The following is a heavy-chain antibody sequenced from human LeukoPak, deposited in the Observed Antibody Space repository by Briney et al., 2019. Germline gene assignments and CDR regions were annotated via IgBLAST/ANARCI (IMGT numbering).Heavy chain of an antibody. J-gene: IGHJ4*02. CDR1: GGSISSSSYY. Sequence: SETLSLTCTVSGGSISSSSYYWGWICQPPGKGLEWIGSIYYSGSTYYNPSLKSRVTISVDTSKNQFSLKLSSVTAADTAVYYCAYSSGYYYFYWGQGTLVTVSS. CDR3: AYSSGYYYFY. CDR2: IYYSGST. V-gene: IGHV4-39*01. D-gene: IGHD3-22*01.